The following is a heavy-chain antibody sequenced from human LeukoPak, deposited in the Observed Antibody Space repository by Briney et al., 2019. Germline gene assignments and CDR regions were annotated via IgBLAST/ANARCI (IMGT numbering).Heavy chain of an antibody. D-gene: IGHD6-19*01. Sequence: GGSLRLSCAASGFTVSSIHMVWVRQAPGKGLEWVSVTYTGGNSYYADSVKGRFTISRDNSKNTLFLEMNSLRADDTAVYYCAKVLDYSSGWYWFDPWGQETLVTVSS. CDR3: AKVLDYSSGWYWFDP. CDR2: TYTGGNS. J-gene: IGHJ5*02. CDR1: GFTVSSIH. V-gene: IGHV3-53*01.